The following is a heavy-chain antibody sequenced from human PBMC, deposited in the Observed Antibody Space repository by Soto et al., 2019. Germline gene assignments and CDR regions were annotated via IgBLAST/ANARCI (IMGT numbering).Heavy chain of an antibody. CDR1: GGSFSGYY. CDR3: ARAPYYYGLGSYPIYYYYGMDV. CDR2: INHSGST. Sequence: PSETLSLTCAVYGGSFSGYYWSWIRQPPGKGLERIGEINHSGSTNYNPSLKSRVTISVDTSKNQFSLKLSSVTAADTAVYYCARAPYYYGLGSYPIYYYYGMDVWGQGTTVTVSS. J-gene: IGHJ6*02. D-gene: IGHD3-10*01. V-gene: IGHV4-34*01.